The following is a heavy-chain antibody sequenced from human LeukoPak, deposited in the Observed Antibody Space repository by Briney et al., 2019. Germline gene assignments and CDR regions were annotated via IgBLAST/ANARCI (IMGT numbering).Heavy chain of an antibody. J-gene: IGHJ4*02. Sequence: GGSLRLSCAASGFTFSSYSMNWVRQAPGKGLEWVSGISGSGGSTFYADSVKGRFTISRDNSKNTLFLQMNSLRAEDTAVYYCARVPSVHVLRFLEWLFFDYWGQGTLVTVSS. D-gene: IGHD3-3*01. CDR3: ARVPSVHVLRFLEWLFFDY. V-gene: IGHV3-23*01. CDR2: ISGSGGST. CDR1: GFTFSSYS.